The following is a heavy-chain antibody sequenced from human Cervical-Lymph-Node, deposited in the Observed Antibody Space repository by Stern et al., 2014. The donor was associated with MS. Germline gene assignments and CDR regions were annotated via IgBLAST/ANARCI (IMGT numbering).Heavy chain of an antibody. CDR2: ISYTANT. J-gene: IGHJ4*02. D-gene: IGHD1-26*01. CDR1: GTSIGSGGYY. Sequence: QVQLQESGPGLVKPSQTLSLTCTVSGTSIGSGGYYWSWIRQHPGKGPEWSGYISYTANTYYNPSLKSRVSISVDTSKNQFSLKLSSVTAADTAVYYCARSEHSSYYHYFAYWGQGMLVTVSS. CDR3: ARSEHSSYYHYFAY. V-gene: IGHV4-31*03.